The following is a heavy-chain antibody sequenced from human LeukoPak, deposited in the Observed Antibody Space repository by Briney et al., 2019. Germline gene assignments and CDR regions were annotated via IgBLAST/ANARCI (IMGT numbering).Heavy chain of an antibody. CDR2: IHYRRST. Sequence: SENLSFTCTVSGDSISTSSYYWGWVRQPPGRGLELIGSIHYRRSTYYSPYMKRRVTISVDTSKIQISLTGNCVTATDTAVYFCVVHWHTSGWRNFDFWGQGTLVTVSS. CDR1: GDSISTSSYY. V-gene: IGHV4-39*01. J-gene: IGHJ4*02. D-gene: IGHD6-19*01. CDR3: VVHWHTSGWRNFDF.